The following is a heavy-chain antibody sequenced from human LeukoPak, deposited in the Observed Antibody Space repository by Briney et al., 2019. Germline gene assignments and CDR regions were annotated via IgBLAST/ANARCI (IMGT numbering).Heavy chain of an antibody. J-gene: IGHJ4*02. CDR2: INHSGST. D-gene: IGHD2-2*01. CDR1: GGSLSGYY. V-gene: IGHV4-34*01. Sequence: SETLSLTCAVYGGSLSGYYWSWIRQPPGKGLEWIGEINHSGSTNYNPSLKSRVTISVDTSKNQFSLKLSSVTAADTAVYYCARAGVRDIVVVPAAAPFDYWGQGTLVTVSS. CDR3: ARAGVRDIVVVPAAAPFDY.